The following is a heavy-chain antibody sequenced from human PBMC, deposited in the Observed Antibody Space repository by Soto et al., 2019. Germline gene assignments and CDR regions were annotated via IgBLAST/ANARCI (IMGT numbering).Heavy chain of an antibody. CDR3: ARDSFGSSTIRYYYYYMDV. CDR2: ISAYNGNT. J-gene: IGHJ6*03. CDR1: GYTFTSYG. Sequence: ASVKVSCKASGYTFTSYGISWVRQAPGQGLEWMGWISAYNGNTNYAQKLQGRVTMTTDTSTSTAYMELRSLRSDDTAVYYCARDSFGSSTIRYYYYYMDVWGKGTTVTVSS. D-gene: IGHD2-2*01. V-gene: IGHV1-18*01.